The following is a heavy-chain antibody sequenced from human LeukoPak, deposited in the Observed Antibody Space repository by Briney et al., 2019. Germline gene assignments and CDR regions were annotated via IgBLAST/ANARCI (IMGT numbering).Heavy chain of an antibody. J-gene: IGHJ4*02. CDR3: ARESTTKGFDY. Sequence: GGSLRLSCAASGFTFSSYSMNWVRQAPGKGLEWVSSISSSSSYIYYADSVKGRFTISRDNAKNSLYLQTNSLRAEDTAVYYCARESTTKGFDYWGQGTLVTVSS. CDR2: ISSSSSYI. V-gene: IGHV3-21*01. D-gene: IGHD4-11*01. CDR1: GFTFSSYS.